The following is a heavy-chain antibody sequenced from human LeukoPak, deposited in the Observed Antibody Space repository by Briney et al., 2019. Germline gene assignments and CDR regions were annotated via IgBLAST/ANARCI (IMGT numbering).Heavy chain of an antibody. CDR2: ISYDGSNK. Sequence: GRSLRLSCAASGFTFSSYAMHWVRQAPGKGLEWVAVISYDGSNKYYADSVKGRFTISRDNSKNTLYLQVNSLRAEDTAVYYCARGPLKWELRFDYWGQGTLVTVSS. CDR1: GFTFSSYA. J-gene: IGHJ4*02. V-gene: IGHV3-30*04. D-gene: IGHD1-26*01. CDR3: ARGPLKWELRFDY.